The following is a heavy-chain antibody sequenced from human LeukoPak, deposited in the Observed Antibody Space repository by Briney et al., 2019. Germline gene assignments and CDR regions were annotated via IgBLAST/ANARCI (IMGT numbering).Heavy chain of an antibody. Sequence: PGGSLRLSCAASGFTFSSYAMGWVRQAPGKGLEWVSAISGSGGSTYYADSVKGRFTISRDNSKNTLYLQMNSLRAEDTAVYYCARSELWSPDWSDYWGQGTLVTVSS. CDR2: ISGSGGST. V-gene: IGHV3-23*01. J-gene: IGHJ4*02. CDR3: ARSELWSPDWSDY. D-gene: IGHD3-10*01. CDR1: GFTFSSYA.